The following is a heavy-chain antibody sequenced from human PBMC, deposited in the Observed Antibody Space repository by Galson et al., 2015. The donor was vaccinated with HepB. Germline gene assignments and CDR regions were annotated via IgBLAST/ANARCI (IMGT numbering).Heavy chain of an antibody. J-gene: IGHJ5*02. V-gene: IGHV3-30*02. D-gene: IGHD3-10*01. CDR1: GFTFSSYG. CDR2: IRYDGSNK. CDR3: AKLFNGDYYGSGSYRNWFDP. Sequence: SLRLSCAASGFTFSSYGMHWVRQAPGKGLEWVAFIRYDGSNKYYADSVKGRFTISRDNSKNTLYLQMNSLRAEDTAVYYCAKLFNGDYYGSGSYRNWFDPWGQGTLVTVSS.